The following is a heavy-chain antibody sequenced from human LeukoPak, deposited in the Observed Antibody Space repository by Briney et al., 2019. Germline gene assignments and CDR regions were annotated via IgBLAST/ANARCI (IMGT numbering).Heavy chain of an antibody. Sequence: VGGLRLSFASSGFTFISYIRNWVRQAAGKGGDGVAYMSRRRSTIYYVGSVKGRFTTSRENAKNSLYLQMNRLRDEDTAVYYCATDQVGRGYSKRGTSYSYYMAVWGKGTTVTVSS. CDR3: ATDQVGRGYSKRGTSYSYYMAV. CDR2: MSRRRSTI. J-gene: IGHJ6*03. CDR1: GFTFISYI. V-gene: IGHV3-48*02. D-gene: IGHD4-11*01.